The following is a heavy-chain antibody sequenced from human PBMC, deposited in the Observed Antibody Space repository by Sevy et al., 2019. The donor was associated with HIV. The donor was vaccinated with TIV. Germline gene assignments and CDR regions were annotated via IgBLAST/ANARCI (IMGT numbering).Heavy chain of an antibody. V-gene: IGHV4-59*01. CDR2: VYDTGNS. J-gene: IGHJ4*02. CDR3: ARGVGIYYDSGGFHPQYYFDS. CDR1: GGSINSFF. Sequence: SETLSLTCAVSGGSINSFFWSWIRQSPGKGLEWIGYVYDTGNSEYNPSLRGRVTIAVDTSKKQFSLKVSSLTAADTAVYYCARGVGIYYDSGGFHPQYYFDSWGQGTLVTVSS. D-gene: IGHD3-22*01.